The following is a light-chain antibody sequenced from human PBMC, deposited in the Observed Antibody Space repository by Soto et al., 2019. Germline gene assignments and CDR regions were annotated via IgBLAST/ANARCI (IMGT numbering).Light chain of an antibody. J-gene: IGLJ1*01. CDR3: GSWDSSMSAYV. CDR1: SSNIGGNS. V-gene: IGLV1-51*01. Sequence: QSVLTQPPSVSAAPGQKVTISCSGSSSNIGGNSVSWYQQLPGTAPKILIYDDNKRPSGIPDRFSGSKSGTSATLGITGFQTGDEADYYCGSWDSSMSAYVFGTGTQVTVL. CDR2: DDN.